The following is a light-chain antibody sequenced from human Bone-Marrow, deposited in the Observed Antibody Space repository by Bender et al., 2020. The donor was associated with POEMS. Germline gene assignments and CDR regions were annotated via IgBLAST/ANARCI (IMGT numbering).Light chain of an antibody. J-gene: IGLJ2*01. CDR2: EVT. Sequence: QSALTQPASVSGSPGQSITISCTGTSSDVGSYDLVSWYQQHPGEAPKLMIYEVTKRPSGVSYRFSGSKSGNTSSLTISGLQAEDEADYYCCSYAGSITHLLFGGGTKLTVL. V-gene: IGLV2-23*02. CDR3: CSYAGSITHLL. CDR1: SSDVGSYDL.